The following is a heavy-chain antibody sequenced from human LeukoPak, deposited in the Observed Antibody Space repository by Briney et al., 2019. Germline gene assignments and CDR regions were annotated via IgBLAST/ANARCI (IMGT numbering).Heavy chain of an antibody. Sequence: ASVKVSCKASGYTFTSYDINWVRQATGQGLEWMGWMNPNSGNTGYAQKFQGRVTMTGNTSISTAYMELSSLRSEDTAVYYCASQSPGSGWYEVDYWGQGTLVTVSS. CDR3: ASQSPGSGWYEVDY. CDR2: MNPNSGNT. CDR1: GYTFTSYD. J-gene: IGHJ4*02. V-gene: IGHV1-8*01. D-gene: IGHD6-19*01.